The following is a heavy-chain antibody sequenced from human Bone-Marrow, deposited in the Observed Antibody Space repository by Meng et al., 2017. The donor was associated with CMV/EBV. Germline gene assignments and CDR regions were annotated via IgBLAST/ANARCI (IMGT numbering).Heavy chain of an antibody. D-gene: IGHD2-2*01. V-gene: IGHV3-30-3*01. CDR2: ISYDGSNK. CDR1: GFTFSSYA. Sequence: GESLKISCAASGFTFSSYAMHWVRQAPGKGLEWVAVISYDGSNKYYADSVKGRFTISRDNSKNTLYLQMNSLRDEDTAVYYCARGGGYCSSTSCYSHYYYGMDVWGQGTTVTVS. CDR3: ARGGGYCSSTSCYSHYYYGMDV. J-gene: IGHJ6*02.